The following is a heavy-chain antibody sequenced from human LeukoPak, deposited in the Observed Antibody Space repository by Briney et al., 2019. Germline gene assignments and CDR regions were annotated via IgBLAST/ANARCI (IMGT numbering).Heavy chain of an antibody. CDR2: IIPIFGTA. CDR1: GGTFTSYA. D-gene: IGHD6-6*01. J-gene: IGHJ4*02. V-gene: IGHV1-69*13. CDR3: ARATYSSFLFDC. Sequence: ASVKVSCKASGGTFTSYAISWVRQAPGQGLEWMGGIIPIFGTANYAQKFQGRVTITADESTSTAYMELSSLRSEDTAVYYCARATYSSFLFDCWGQGTLVTVSS.